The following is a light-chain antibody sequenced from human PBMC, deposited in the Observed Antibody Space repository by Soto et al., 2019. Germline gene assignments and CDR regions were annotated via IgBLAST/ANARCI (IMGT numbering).Light chain of an antibody. CDR1: QSLLYNSNNKNY. V-gene: IGKV4-1*01. CDR2: WAS. J-gene: IGKJ2*01. CDR3: QQYYSTPPA. Sequence: DIVMTQSPDSLAVSLGERATINCKSSQSLLYNSNNKNYLAWYQQKPGQPPKLLIYWASTRESGAPDRFSGSGSGTDFTLTISSLQAEDVAVYYCQQYYSTPPAFGQGTKLEIK.